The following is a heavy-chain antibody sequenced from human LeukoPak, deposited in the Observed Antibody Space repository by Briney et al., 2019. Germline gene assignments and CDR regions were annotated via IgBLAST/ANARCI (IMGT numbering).Heavy chain of an antibody. Sequence: SETLSLTCTVSGGSISSFYWSWIRQPPGKGLEWIGYIYYSGSTNYNPSLKSRVTISVDTSKNQFSLKLRSVSAADTAVYYCARHVGYGNNWFDPWGQGTLVTVSS. CDR1: GGSISSFY. J-gene: IGHJ5*02. CDR3: ARHVGYGNNWFDP. D-gene: IGHD5-18*01. V-gene: IGHV4-59*08. CDR2: IYYSGST.